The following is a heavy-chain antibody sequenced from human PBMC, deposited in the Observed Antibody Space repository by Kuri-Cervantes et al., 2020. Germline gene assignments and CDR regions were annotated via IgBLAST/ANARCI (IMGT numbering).Heavy chain of an antibody. J-gene: IGHJ5*02. CDR1: GFIFSNYW. V-gene: IGHV3-7*01. CDR2: INQDGSDK. CDR3: ARSDWFDP. Sequence: LSLTCAASGFIFSNYWMSWVRQAPGKGLEWVTNINQDGSDKYYVDSVKGRFTISRDNAKNSLYLQMNSLRAEDTAVYYCARSDWFDPWGQGTLVTVSS.